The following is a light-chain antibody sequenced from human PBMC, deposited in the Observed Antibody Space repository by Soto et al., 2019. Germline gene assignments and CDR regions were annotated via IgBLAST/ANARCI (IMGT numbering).Light chain of an antibody. J-gene: IGKJ5*01. Sequence: EIVLTPSPATLSLSPGERATLSCRASQNINRYLAWYHQTPGQPPRLLIYDASTRATGIPARFSGSGSGTDFTLTISSLEPEDFAVYYCQQRSNWPITFGQGTRLEIK. CDR2: DAS. CDR3: QQRSNWPIT. CDR1: QNINRY. V-gene: IGKV3-11*01.